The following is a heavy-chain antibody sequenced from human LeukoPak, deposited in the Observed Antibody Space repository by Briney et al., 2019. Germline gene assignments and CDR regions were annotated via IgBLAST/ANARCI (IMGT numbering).Heavy chain of an antibody. V-gene: IGHV4-59*01. CDR3: ARVRIYSSSSENQNFDY. CDR2: VFDSGGT. D-gene: IGHD6-6*01. Sequence: HSESLSLTCTVSGGSISNYWWSWIRQPPGKGLEWIGYVFDSGGTNYNPSLKSRVTIPVDTSKKQFSLKLSSVTAADTAVYYCARVRIYSSSSENQNFDYWGQGTLVTVSS. CDR1: GGSISNYW. J-gene: IGHJ4*02.